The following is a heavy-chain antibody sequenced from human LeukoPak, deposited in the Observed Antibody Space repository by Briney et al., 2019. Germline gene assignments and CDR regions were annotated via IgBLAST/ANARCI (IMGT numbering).Heavy chain of an antibody. J-gene: IGHJ4*02. V-gene: IGHV3-21*01. CDR3: ASTTVTTGY. D-gene: IGHD4-11*01. CDR2: ISSTSTYI. CDR1: GFTFSSYS. Sequence: GGSLRLSCATSGFTFSSYSMNWVRQAPGKGLEGVSSISSTSTYIDYADSVKGRFTISSDNAKNSLYLQMNSLRVEDTAVYYCASTTVTTGYWGQGTLVTVSS.